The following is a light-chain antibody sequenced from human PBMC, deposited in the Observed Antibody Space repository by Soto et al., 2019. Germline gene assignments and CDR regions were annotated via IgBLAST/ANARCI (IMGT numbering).Light chain of an antibody. V-gene: IGLV2-11*01. CDR3: CSCAGRALV. CDR1: SSDVGGYNY. J-gene: IGLJ1*01. CDR2: DVS. Sequence: QSALTQPRSVSGSPGQSVTISCTGTSSDVGGYNYVSWYQQHPGKAPKLMIYDVSKRPSGVPDRFSGSKSGNTASLTISGLQAEDEDDYYCCSCAGRALVFGTGTKLTVL.